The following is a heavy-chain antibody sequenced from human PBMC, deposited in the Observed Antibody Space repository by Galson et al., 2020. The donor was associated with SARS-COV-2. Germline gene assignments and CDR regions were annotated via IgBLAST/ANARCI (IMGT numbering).Heavy chain of an antibody. D-gene: IGHD5-12*01. CDR1: GLTFNNYG. V-gene: IGHV3-30*18. CDR2: ISYDANKK. Sequence: GESLKISCAASGLTFNNYGMHWVRQAPGKGLEWVAVISYDANKKFYADSVKDRFTISRDNSQNTVFLQMNSLRPEDTAVYYCAKDLLMVLVPTPYPLRNLIDYWGLGTLVTVSS. CDR3: AKDLLMVLVPTPYPLRNLIDY. J-gene: IGHJ4*02.